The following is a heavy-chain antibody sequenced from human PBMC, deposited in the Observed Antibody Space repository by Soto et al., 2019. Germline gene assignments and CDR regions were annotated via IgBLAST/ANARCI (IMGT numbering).Heavy chain of an antibody. V-gene: IGHV1-69*06. J-gene: IGHJ4*02. CDR1: GGTFSSYA. CDR2: IIPIFGTA. D-gene: IGHD5-12*01. CDR3: ASSGDGYNPEYYFDY. Sequence: QVQLVQSGAEVKKPGSSVKVSCKASGGTFSSYAIIWVRQAPGQGLEWMGGIIPIFGTANYAQKFQGRVTITADKSTSTAYMELSSLRSEDTAVYYCASSGDGYNPEYYFDYWGQGTLVTVSS.